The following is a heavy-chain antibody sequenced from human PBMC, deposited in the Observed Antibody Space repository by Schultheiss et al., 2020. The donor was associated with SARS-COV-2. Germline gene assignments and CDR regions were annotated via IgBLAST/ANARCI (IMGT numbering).Heavy chain of an antibody. CDR1: GGSISSGGYY. V-gene: IGHV4-31*03. J-gene: IGHJ4*02. Sequence: SETLSLTCTVSGGSISSGGYYWSWIRQHPGKGLEWIGYIYYSGSTYYNPSLKSRVTISVDTSKNQFSLKLSSVTAADTAVYYCASTIRDLGATTEDYFDYWGQGTLGTVSS. D-gene: IGHD1-26*01. CDR2: IYYSGST. CDR3: ASTIRDLGATTEDYFDY.